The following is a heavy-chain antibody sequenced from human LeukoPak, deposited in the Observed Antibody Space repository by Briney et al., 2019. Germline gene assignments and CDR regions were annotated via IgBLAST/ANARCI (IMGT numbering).Heavy chain of an antibody. Sequence: SQTLSLTCTLSGGSMSSGGYYSSWIRQHPGKGLEWIGYIYYSGRTYYNPSLKSRVTISVDTSKNQFSLKLSSVTAADTAVYYCARVRIVVVVAALHDAYDIWGQGTMVTVSS. CDR1: GGSMSSGGYY. D-gene: IGHD2-15*01. CDR3: ARVRIVVVVAALHDAYDI. CDR2: IYYSGRT. J-gene: IGHJ3*02. V-gene: IGHV4-31*03.